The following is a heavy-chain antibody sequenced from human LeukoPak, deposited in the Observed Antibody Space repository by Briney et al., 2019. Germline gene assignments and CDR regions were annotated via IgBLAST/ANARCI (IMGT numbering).Heavy chain of an antibody. CDR2: IYSGGST. CDR1: GFTVSSNY. Sequence: GGSLRLSCAASGFTVSSNYMSWVRQAPGKGLEWVSVIYSGGSTYYADSVKGRFTISRDNSKNTLYLQMNSLRAEDTAVYYCARDPFPYSSGQAPFDYWGQGTLVTVSS. J-gene: IGHJ4*02. CDR3: ARDPFPYSSGQAPFDY. V-gene: IGHV3-53*01. D-gene: IGHD6-19*01.